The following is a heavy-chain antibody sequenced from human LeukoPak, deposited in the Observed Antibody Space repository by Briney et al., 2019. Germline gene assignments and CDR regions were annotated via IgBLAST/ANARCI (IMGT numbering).Heavy chain of an antibody. D-gene: IGHD3-16*01. CDR2: IIPLFGTP. Sequence: SVKVPCKTSGGTFNSYTISWVRQAPGQGLEWMGGIIPLFGTPNYAQNFQGRVTITADESTSTAYLELSSLRSEDTAIYFCARGLSDYGLYPFDSWGQGTLVTVSS. CDR1: GGTFNSYT. V-gene: IGHV1-69*01. CDR3: ARGLSDYGLYPFDS. J-gene: IGHJ4*02.